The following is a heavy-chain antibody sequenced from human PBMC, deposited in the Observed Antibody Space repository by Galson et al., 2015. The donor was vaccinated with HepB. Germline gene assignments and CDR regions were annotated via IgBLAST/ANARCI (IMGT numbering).Heavy chain of an antibody. J-gene: IGHJ4*02. CDR2: ISYDGSNK. CDR3: ASLRGDIVVVPADLSFDY. Sequence: SLRLSCAASGFTFSSYAMHWVRQAPGKGLEWVAVISYDGSNKYYADSVKGRFTISRDNSRNTLYLQMNSLRAEDTAVYYCASLRGDIVVVPADLSFDYWGQGTLVTVSS. V-gene: IGHV3-30-3*01. CDR1: GFTFSSYA. D-gene: IGHD2-2*01.